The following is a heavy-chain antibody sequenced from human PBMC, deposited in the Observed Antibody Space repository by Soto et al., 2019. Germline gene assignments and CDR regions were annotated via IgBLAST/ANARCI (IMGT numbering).Heavy chain of an antibody. CDR3: ASAGVVGATAGFDY. Sequence: GASVKVSCKASGGTFSSYAISWVRQAPGQGLEWMGGIIPIFGTANYAQKFQGRVTITADKSTSTAYMELSSLRSEDTAVYYCASAGVVGATAGFDYWGQGTLVTVS. CDR1: GGTFSSYA. D-gene: IGHD1-26*01. CDR2: IIPIFGTA. V-gene: IGHV1-69*06. J-gene: IGHJ4*02.